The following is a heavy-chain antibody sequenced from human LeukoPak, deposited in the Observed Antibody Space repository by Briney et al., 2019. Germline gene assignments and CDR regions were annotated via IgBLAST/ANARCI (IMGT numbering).Heavy chain of an antibody. CDR3: AKDLHLYYYDSSGYYLGASFDY. CDR2: ISGSGGST. CDR1: GFTFSSYA. J-gene: IGHJ4*02. V-gene: IGHV3-23*01. Sequence: GGTLRLSCAASGFTFSSYAINWVRQAPGKGLEWVSAISGSGGSTYYADSVKGRFTISRDNSTNTLYLQMNSLRAEDTAVYYCAKDLHLYYYDSSGYYLGASFDYWGQGTLVTVSS. D-gene: IGHD3-22*01.